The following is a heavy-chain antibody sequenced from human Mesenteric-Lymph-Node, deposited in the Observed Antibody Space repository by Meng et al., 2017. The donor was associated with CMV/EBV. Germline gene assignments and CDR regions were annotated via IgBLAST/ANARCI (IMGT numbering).Heavy chain of an antibody. D-gene: IGHD3-10*01. CDR3: AKGLFRGSLY. J-gene: IGHJ4*02. CDR1: GYTFTCYY. Sequence: SCHASGYTFTCYYMHWVRQAPGQGLEWMGLINPNGGGTNYAHTFQGRVTMTRDTSISTPYMELSRLRSDDTAVYYCAKGLFRGSLYWGQGTLVTVSS. V-gene: IGHV1-2*06. CDR2: INPNGGGT.